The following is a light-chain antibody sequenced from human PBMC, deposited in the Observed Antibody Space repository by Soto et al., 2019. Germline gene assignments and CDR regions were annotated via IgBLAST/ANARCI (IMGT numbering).Light chain of an antibody. Sequence: EVVLTQSPATLSLSPGERATLSCRASQSVGTYLVWYQQRYGQPPSLLIYDASNRATDVPVRFSGSGSGTVFFLPFSSLEPEDVAVYYCQQRNSWPLTFGQGTRLE. CDR1: QSVGTY. J-gene: IGKJ5*01. CDR3: QQRNSWPLT. CDR2: DAS. V-gene: IGKV3-11*01.